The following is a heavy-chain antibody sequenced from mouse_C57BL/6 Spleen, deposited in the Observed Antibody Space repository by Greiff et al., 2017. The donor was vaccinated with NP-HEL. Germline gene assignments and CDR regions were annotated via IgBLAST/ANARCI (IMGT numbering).Heavy chain of an antibody. D-gene: IGHD1-1*01. J-gene: IGHJ2*01. V-gene: IGHV1-64*01. CDR3: ATVYDCDSSYY. Sequence: VQLQQPGAELVKPGASVKLSCKASGYTFTSYWMHWVKQRPGQGLEWIGMIHPNSGSTNYNEKFKSKATLTVDKSSSTAYMQLSSLTSEDSTVNNCATVYDCDSSYYWGQGTTLTVSS. CDR1: GYTFTSYW. CDR2: IHPNSGST.